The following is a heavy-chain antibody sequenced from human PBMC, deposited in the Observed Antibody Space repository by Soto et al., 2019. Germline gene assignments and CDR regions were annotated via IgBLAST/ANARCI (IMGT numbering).Heavy chain of an antibody. CDR3: AREGVVVAATYYYYGMDV. J-gene: IGHJ6*02. D-gene: IGHD2-15*01. CDR1: GYTFTSCG. CDR2: ISAYNGNT. Sequence: ASVKVSCKASGYTFTSCGISWVRQAPGQGLEWMGWISAYNGNTNYAQKLQGRVTMTTDTSTSTAYMELRSLRSDDTAVYYCAREGVVVAATYYYYGMDVWGQGTTVTVSS. V-gene: IGHV1-18*04.